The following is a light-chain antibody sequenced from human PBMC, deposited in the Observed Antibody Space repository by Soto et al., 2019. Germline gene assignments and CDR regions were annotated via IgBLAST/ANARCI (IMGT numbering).Light chain of an antibody. CDR2: DDD. CDR3: GSWNNSLSAYV. V-gene: IGLV1-51*01. CDR1: SSNIGGNS. Sequence: QSVMSQPPSVSAAPGQRVTISCSGSSSNIGGNSVSWYQQLPGTAPKLLIYDDDQRPSGIPDRFSGSKSGTSATLGITGFQTGDEADYYCGSWNNSLSAYVFGTGTKLTVL. J-gene: IGLJ1*01.